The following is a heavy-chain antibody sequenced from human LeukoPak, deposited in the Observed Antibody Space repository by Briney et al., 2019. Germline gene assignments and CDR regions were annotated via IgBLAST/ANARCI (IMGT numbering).Heavy chain of an antibody. V-gene: IGHV3-7*01. Sequence: GGSLRLSCAASGFTVSSHWMSWVRQAPGKGLEWVANIKEDGSEKNYVDSVKGRFTISRDNAKDSLYLQMNSLRAEDTAVYYCARGNRGWLLSDEFSVWGQGTLVTVSS. D-gene: IGHD5-12*01. CDR2: IKEDGSEK. CDR3: ARGNRGWLLSDEFSV. J-gene: IGHJ4*02. CDR1: GFTVSSHW.